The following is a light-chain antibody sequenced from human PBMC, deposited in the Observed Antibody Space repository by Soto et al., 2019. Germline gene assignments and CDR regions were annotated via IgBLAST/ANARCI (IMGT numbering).Light chain of an antibody. J-gene: IGLJ3*02. CDR1: SGSVSTSYY. V-gene: IGLV8-61*01. Sequence: QTVVTQEPSFSVSPGRTVTLTCGLGSGSVSTSYYPSWYQLTPGQAPRTLIYSTNTRSSGVPNRFSGSILENKAALTITGAQADDASDYYCVLYMGTGISVFGGGTKLTVL. CDR2: STN. CDR3: VLYMGTGISV.